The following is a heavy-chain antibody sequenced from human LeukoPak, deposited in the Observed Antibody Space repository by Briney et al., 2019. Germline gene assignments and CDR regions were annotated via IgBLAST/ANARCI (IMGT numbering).Heavy chain of an antibody. V-gene: IGHV3-48*01. D-gene: IGHD2-15*01. J-gene: IGHJ5*01. CDR2: ISTSSITK. CDR3: AKEMGFCSGGSCYRWFDS. CDR1: GFTFSTYS. Sequence: GGSLRLSCAASGFTFSTYSMSWVRQAPGKGPEWLSYISTSSITKYYADSVKGRFTISRGDAKNSLSLQMNSLRADDTAVYYCAKEMGFCSGGSCYRWFDSWGQGTLVTVSS.